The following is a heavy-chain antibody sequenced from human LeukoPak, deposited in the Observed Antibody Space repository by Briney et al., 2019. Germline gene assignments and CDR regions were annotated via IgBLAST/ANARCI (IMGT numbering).Heavy chain of an antibody. V-gene: IGHV1-18*01. Sequence: ASVKVSCKASGYTFTSYGISWVRQAPGQGLEWMGWSSAYNGNTNYAQKLQGRVTMTTDTSTSTAYMELRSLRSDDTAVYYCARSLGYCSSTSCRGAFDIWGQGTMVTVSS. CDR2: SSAYNGNT. CDR1: GYTFTSYG. J-gene: IGHJ3*02. CDR3: ARSLGYCSSTSCRGAFDI. D-gene: IGHD2-2*01.